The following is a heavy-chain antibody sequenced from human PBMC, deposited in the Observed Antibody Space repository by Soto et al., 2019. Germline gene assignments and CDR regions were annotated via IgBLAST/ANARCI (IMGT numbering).Heavy chain of an antibody. Sequence: SGPTLVNPTQTLTLTCTFSGFSLSTSGVCVTWIRQPPGTALELLAHIHWDDDKDYNKLLETRLSISKDTSKNQVGLTVRNVDPVDTATYDCARIRRTSVSSGSWRSDGMDVWGQGTPVTVSS. CDR2: IHWDDDK. CDR1: GFSLSTSGVC. V-gene: IGHV2-70*01. CDR3: ARIRRTSVSSGSWRSDGMDV. D-gene: IGHD3-10*01. J-gene: IGHJ6*02.